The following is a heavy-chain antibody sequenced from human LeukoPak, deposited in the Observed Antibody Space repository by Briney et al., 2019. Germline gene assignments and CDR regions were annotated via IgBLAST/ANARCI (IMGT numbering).Heavy chain of an antibody. CDR3: ARGRYYYGTSAMLDY. CDR2: ISYDGSNK. D-gene: IGHD3-22*01. CDR1: GFTFSSYG. V-gene: IGHV3-30*03. J-gene: IGHJ4*02. Sequence: GGSLRLSCAASGFTFSSYGMHWVRQAPGKGLEWVALISYDGSNKYYADSVKGRFTISRDNSKNTLSLQMNSLRAEDTAVYYCARGRYYYGTSAMLDYWGQGTLVTVSS.